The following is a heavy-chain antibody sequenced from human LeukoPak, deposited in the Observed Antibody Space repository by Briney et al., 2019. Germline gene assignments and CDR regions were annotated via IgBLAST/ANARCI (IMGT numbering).Heavy chain of an antibody. D-gene: IGHD3-10*01. J-gene: IGHJ5*02. CDR3: ARGPASGSDFAWFDP. Sequence: SETLSLTCAVYGGSLSNYYWSWIRQPPGKGLEWIGEINHSGSTKFNPSLKSRVTILVAMSKSQVSLELRSVTAADTAVYYCARGPASGSDFAWFDPWGQGTLVTVSS. CDR1: GGSLSNYY. CDR2: INHSGST. V-gene: IGHV4-34*01.